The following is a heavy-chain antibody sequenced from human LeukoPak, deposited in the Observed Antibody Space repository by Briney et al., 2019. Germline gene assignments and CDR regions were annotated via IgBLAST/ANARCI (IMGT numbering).Heavy chain of an antibody. CDR3: ARAGGVRGAFDI. CDR2: IIPIFGTA. CDR1: GGTFSSYA. V-gene: IGHV1-69*06. J-gene: IGHJ3*02. D-gene: IGHD2-21*01. Sequence: ASVKVSCKASGGTFSSYAISWVRQAPGQGLEWMGGIIPIFGTANYAQKFQGRVTITADKSTSTAYMELRSLRSDDTAVYYCARAGGVRGAFDIWGQGTMVTVSS.